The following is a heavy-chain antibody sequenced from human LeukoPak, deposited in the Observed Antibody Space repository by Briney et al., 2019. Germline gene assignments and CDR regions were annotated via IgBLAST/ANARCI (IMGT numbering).Heavy chain of an antibody. V-gene: IGHV3-30*18. CDR2: ISYDGGNK. J-gene: IGHJ4*02. Sequence: GGSLRLSCAASGFTFSNYGMHWVRQAPGKGLEWVGAISYDGGNKCYPDSVKGRFTISRDNSKNTLYLQMNSLRAEDTAVFHCAKEGYYGSGSFPDYWGQGTLVTVSS. D-gene: IGHD3-10*01. CDR1: GFTFSNYG. CDR3: AKEGYYGSGSFPDY.